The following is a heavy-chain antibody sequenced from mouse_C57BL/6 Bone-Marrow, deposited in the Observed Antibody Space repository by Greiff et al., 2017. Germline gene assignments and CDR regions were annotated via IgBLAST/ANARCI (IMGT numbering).Heavy chain of an antibody. CDR3: TRWAPYSPGDY. CDR1: GYTFTSYW. D-gene: IGHD2-12*01. CDR2: IYPGTSDN. J-gene: IGHJ4*01. Sequence: EVQLQQSGTVLARPGASVKMSCKTSGYTFTSYWMHWVKQRPGQGLEWIGAIYPGTSDNSYNQKFKGKATLTAVTSASTAYMELSSLTKEDSAVDYCTRWAPYSPGDYWGQGTSVTVSS. V-gene: IGHV1-5*01.